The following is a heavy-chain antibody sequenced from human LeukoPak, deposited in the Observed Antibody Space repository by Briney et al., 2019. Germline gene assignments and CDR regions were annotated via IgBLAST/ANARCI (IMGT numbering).Heavy chain of an antibody. V-gene: IGHV1-2*02. J-gene: IGHJ6*03. Sequence: ASVKVSCKASGYTFTGYYIHWVRQAPGQGLEWMGWIKPNSGGTNFAQKFQGRVTMTRDTSISTAYMELSRLRSDDTAVYYCARDRGSSGWYGYSYYYMDVWGKGTTVTISS. CDR1: GYTFTGYY. CDR2: IKPNSGGT. CDR3: ARDRGSSGWYGYSYYYMDV. D-gene: IGHD6-19*01.